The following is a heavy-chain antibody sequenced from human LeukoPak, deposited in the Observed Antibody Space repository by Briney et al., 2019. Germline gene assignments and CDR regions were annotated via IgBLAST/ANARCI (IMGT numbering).Heavy chain of an antibody. Sequence: ASVKVSCKASEYTFTDYAINWVRQAPGQRLEWMGWISAGNGNTKYSQNFQGRVTFISNTSATTAFMELSSLRSEDAAVYYCARDSGRGNNDYWGQGTLVTVSS. V-gene: IGHV1-3*01. CDR3: ARDSGRGNNDY. D-gene: IGHD1/OR15-1a*01. J-gene: IGHJ4*02. CDR1: EYTFTDYA. CDR2: ISAGNGNT.